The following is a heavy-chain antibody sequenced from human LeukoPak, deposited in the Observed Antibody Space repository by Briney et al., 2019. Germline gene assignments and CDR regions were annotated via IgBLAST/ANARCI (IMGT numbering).Heavy chain of an antibody. CDR2: IEQDGSDK. CDR1: GFTFSSYW. CDR3: AREGVGTFDH. D-gene: IGHD1-1*01. J-gene: IGHJ4*02. V-gene: IGHV3-7*04. Sequence: PGGSLRPSCAASGFTFSSYWMSWIRQAPGKGLEWVANIEQDGSDKYYVDSVKGRFTISRDNAKDSLYLQMNSLRAEDTAVYYCAREGVGTFDHWGQGTLVTVSS.